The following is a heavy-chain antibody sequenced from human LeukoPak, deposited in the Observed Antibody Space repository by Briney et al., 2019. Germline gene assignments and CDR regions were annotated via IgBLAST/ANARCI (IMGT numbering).Heavy chain of an antibody. CDR1: GFTFNSYW. CDR3: ARDSGGNSDH. Sequence: GGSLRLSCAASGFTFNSYWMHWVRQAPGKGLVWVSRITSDGSTTTYADSVKGRFTLSRDNAKNTLYLQMNSLRAEDTAVYYCARDSGGNSDHWGQGTLVTVSS. J-gene: IGHJ4*02. CDR2: ITSDGSTT. D-gene: IGHD4-23*01. V-gene: IGHV3-74*01.